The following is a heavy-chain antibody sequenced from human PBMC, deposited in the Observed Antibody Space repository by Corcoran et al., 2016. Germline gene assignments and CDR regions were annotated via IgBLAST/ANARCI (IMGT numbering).Heavy chain of an antibody. Sequence: QVQLQESGPGPVKPSETLSLTCTVSGGSISSYYWSWIRQPPGKGLEWTGYFYYSGSTNYNPSLKSRVTISVDTSKNQFSLKLSSVTVADTGVYYCSRCSVPDYSYDSTPYSKRGAVDIWGQGTMVTVSS. CDR2: FYYSGST. J-gene: IGHJ3*02. CDR3: SRCSVPDYSYDSTPYSKRGAVDI. D-gene: IGHD3-22*01. V-gene: IGHV4-59*01. CDR1: GGSISSYY.